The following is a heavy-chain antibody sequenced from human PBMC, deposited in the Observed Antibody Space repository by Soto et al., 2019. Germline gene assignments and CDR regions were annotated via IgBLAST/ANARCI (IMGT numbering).Heavy chain of an antibody. CDR3: SGPVPFFNF. CDR2: IIPVFGTA. J-gene: IGHJ4*02. Sequence: GASVKVSCKASGGTFSSYAISWVRQAPGQGLECMGGIIPVFGTANYAQKFQGRVTISRDNSKNILYLQMYSLRAEDTAVYYCSGPVPFFNFWGPGTVVTVSS. CDR1: GGTFSSYA. V-gene: IGHV1-69*05. D-gene: IGHD2-2*01.